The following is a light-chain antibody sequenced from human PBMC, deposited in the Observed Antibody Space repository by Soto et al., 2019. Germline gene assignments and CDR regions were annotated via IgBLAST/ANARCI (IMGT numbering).Light chain of an antibody. V-gene: IGKV1-5*03. CDR2: KAS. CDR1: QSISSL. Sequence: DIQMTQSPSTLSASVGDRVTITCRASQSISSLLAWYQQKPGRAPTLLIYKASTLESGVPSRFSGSGSGTAFPLTITSLQPDDFSTYYYQQYNSYPLTFGQGTRLEIK. J-gene: IGKJ5*01. CDR3: QQYNSYPLT.